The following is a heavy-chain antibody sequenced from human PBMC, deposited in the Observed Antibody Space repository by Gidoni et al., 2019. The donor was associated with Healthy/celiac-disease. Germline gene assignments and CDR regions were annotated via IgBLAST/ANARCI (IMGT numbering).Heavy chain of an antibody. CDR2: IKQDGSEK. Sequence: EVQLVESGGGLVQPGGSLRLSCAAPGFTFSSYWMSWVRQAPGKGLEWVANIKQDGSEKYYVDSVKGRFTISRDNAKNSLYLQMNSLRAEDTAVYYCVKGGSSPLKGFDYWGQGTLVTVSS. V-gene: IGHV3-7*01. CDR3: VKGGSSPLKGFDY. D-gene: IGHD6-13*01. J-gene: IGHJ4*02. CDR1: GFTFSSYW.